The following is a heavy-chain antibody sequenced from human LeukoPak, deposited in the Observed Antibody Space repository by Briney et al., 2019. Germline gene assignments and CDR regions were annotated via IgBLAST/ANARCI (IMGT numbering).Heavy chain of an antibody. V-gene: IGHV3-23*01. CDR1: GFTFSSYW. CDR3: AKGGLRITIFGVVIINWFDP. J-gene: IGHJ5*02. CDR2: VSGSGGST. D-gene: IGHD3-3*01. Sequence: GGSLRLSCAASGFTFSSYWMSWVRQAPGKGLEWVSAVSGSGGSTYYADSVKGRFTISRDNSKNTLYLQMNSLRAEDTAVYYCAKGGLRITIFGVVIINWFDPWGQGTLVTVSS.